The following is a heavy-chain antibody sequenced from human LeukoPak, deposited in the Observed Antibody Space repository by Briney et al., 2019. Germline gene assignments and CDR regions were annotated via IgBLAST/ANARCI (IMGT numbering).Heavy chain of an antibody. CDR2: IYYSGST. D-gene: IGHD3-22*01. CDR3: ARALYYYDSSGYYYVGRNWFDP. J-gene: IGHJ5*02. Sequence: PSETLSLTCTVSGGSISSGDYYWSWLRQPPGKGLEWIGYIYYSGSTYYNPSLKSRVTISVDTSKNQFSLKLSSVTAADTAVYYCARALYYYDSSGYYYVGRNWFDPWGQGTLVTVSS. CDR1: GGSISSGDYY. V-gene: IGHV4-30-4*08.